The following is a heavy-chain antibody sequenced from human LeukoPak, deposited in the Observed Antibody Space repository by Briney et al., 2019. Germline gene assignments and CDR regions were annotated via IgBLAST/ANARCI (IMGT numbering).Heavy chain of an antibody. J-gene: IGHJ4*02. Sequence: SETLSLTCTVSGGSISSGDYYWSWIRQPPGKDLEGIGYLYYSGSTYYNPSLKNRVTISVDTSKNQFSLKLSSVTDADTAVYYCARGVESDILTGYDPYFDYWGQGTLVTVSS. CDR2: LYYSGST. D-gene: IGHD3-9*01. CDR1: GGSISSGDYY. V-gene: IGHV4-30-4*01. CDR3: ARGVESDILTGYDPYFDY.